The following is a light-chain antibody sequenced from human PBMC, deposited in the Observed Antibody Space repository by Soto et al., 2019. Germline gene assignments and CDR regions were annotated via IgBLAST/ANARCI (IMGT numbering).Light chain of an antibody. CDR1: SSDVGGYNY. Sequence: QSVLTQPRSVSGSPGQSVTISCTGTSSDVGGYNYVSWYQQHSGKAPKLMIYDVSKRPSGVPDRFSGSKSGNTASLTISGLQAEDEADYYCCSYAGSYTFDVFGTGTKLTVL. J-gene: IGLJ1*01. CDR3: CSYAGSYTFDV. CDR2: DVS. V-gene: IGLV2-11*01.